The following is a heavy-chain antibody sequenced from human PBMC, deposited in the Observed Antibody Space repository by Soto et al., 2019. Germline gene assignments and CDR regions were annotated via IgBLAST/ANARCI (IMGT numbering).Heavy chain of an antibody. D-gene: IGHD1-26*01. CDR1: GGSVSSGSYY. CDR2: IYYSGST. J-gene: IGHJ4*02. V-gene: IGHV4-61*01. CDR3: ARAGLGDGSDY. Sequence: QVQLQESGPGLVKPSETLSLTCTVSGGSVSSGSYYWSWIRQPPGKGLEWIGYIYYSGSTNYNPSLKSRVTRSVDTSKNQFSLKLSSVPAADTAVYYCARAGLGDGSDYWGQGTLVTVSS.